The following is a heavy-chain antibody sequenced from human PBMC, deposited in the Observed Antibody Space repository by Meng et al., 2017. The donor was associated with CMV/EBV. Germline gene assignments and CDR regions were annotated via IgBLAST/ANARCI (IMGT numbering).Heavy chain of an antibody. CDR2: ISAYNGNT. D-gene: IGHD4-17*01. CDR1: GYTFTSYG. V-gene: IGHV1-18*01. J-gene: IGHJ4*02. CDR3: ARDPPHTGVTTPDGGY. Sequence: QVQLVQSGAEVKKPGASVNVSCKASGYTFTSYGISWVRQAPGQGLEWMGWISAYNGNTNYAQKLQGRVTMTTDTSTSTAYMELRSLRSEDTAVYYCARDPPHTGVTTPDGGYWGQGTLVTVSS.